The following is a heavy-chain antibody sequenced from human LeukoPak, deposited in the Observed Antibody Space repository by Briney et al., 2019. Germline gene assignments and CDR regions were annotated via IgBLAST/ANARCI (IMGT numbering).Heavy chain of an antibody. D-gene: IGHD3-3*01. V-gene: IGHV4-39*07. Sequence: SETLSLTCTVSGGSISSSSYYWGWIRQPPGKGLEWIVSVYYSGSTYYNPSLKSRVTISVDTSKNQFSLRLSSVTAADTAVYYCASSPSVVRQFTIFGVVIIRDGYYYMDVWGKGTTVTVSS. J-gene: IGHJ6*03. CDR1: GGSISSSSYY. CDR2: VYYSGST. CDR3: ASSPSVVRQFTIFGVVIIRDGYYYMDV.